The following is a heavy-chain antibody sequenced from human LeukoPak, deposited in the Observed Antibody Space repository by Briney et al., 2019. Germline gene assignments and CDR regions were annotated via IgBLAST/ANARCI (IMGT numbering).Heavy chain of an antibody. J-gene: IGHJ5*02. D-gene: IGHD3-10*01. CDR2: MNPNSGNT. V-gene: IGHV1-8*01. CDR3: ARAYYGDTFDP. CDR1: GYTFTSYD. Sequence: GASVKVSCKASGYTFTSYDINWVRQATGQWLEWMGWMNPNSGNTGYAQKFQGRVTMTRNTSLSTAYMDLSSLRSEDTAVYYGARAYYGDTFDPWGQGTLVTVSS.